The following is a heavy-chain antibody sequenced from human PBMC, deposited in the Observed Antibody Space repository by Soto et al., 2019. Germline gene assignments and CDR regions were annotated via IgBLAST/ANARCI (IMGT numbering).Heavy chain of an antibody. CDR1: GFTFGDYA. CDR3: ARVGSASLMVVVIADH. J-gene: IGHJ4*02. V-gene: IGHV3-49*03. CDR2: IRSKGYGGTT. D-gene: IGHD3-22*01. Sequence: PGGSLRLSCTTSGFTFGDYAMSWFRQAPGKGLEWVGFIRSKGYGGTTQYAASVKGRFTISRDDSESITYLQMDGLKTEDTALYHCARVGSASLMVVVIADHWGQGTQVTVSS.